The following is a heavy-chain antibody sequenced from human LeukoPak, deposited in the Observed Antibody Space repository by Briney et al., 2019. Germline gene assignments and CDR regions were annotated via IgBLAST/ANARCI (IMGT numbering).Heavy chain of an antibody. Sequence: GGSLRLSCASSGFTFSSYAMHWVRQAPGKGLEWVALISYDGGNKYYADSVKGRFTISRDNSKNTLYLQMNSLRAEDTAVYYCASHHLGYGFFDIWGQGTMVTISS. CDR2: ISYDGGNK. V-gene: IGHV3-30-3*01. CDR3: ASHHLGYGFFDI. J-gene: IGHJ3*02. CDR1: GFTFSSYA. D-gene: IGHD5-12*01.